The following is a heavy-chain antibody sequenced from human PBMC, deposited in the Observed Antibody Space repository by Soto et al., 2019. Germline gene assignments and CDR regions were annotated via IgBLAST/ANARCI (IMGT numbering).Heavy chain of an antibody. J-gene: IGHJ6*02. V-gene: IGHV4-4*07. Sequence: SETLSLTCTVSGGSISSYYWSWIRQPAGKGLEWIGRIYTSGSTNYNPSLKRRVTMSVDTSKNQFSLKLSSVTAADTAVYYCAREIVPAALGGYYYYYYGMDVWGQGTTVTVSS. CDR3: AREIVPAALGGYYYYYYGMDV. CDR2: IYTSGST. D-gene: IGHD2-2*01. CDR1: GGSISSYY.